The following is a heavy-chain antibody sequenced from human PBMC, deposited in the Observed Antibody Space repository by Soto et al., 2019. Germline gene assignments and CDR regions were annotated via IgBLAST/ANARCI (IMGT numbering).Heavy chain of an antibody. Sequence: ETLSLTCAVYGGSFSGYYWSWIRQPPGKGLEWIGEINHSGSTNYNPSLKSRVTISVDTSKNQFSLKLSSVTAADTAVYYCARVPGYSSSYYYYYGMDFWGQGTTVTVSS. V-gene: IGHV4-34*01. J-gene: IGHJ6*02. D-gene: IGHD6-13*01. CDR2: INHSGST. CDR3: ARVPGYSSSYYYYYGMDF. CDR1: GGSFSGYY.